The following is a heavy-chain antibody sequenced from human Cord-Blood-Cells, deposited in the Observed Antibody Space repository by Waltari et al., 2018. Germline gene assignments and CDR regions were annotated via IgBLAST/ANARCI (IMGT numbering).Heavy chain of an antibody. CDR2: INAGNGNT. J-gene: IGHJ4*02. V-gene: IGHV1-3*01. D-gene: IGHD3-3*01. Sequence: QVQLVQSGAEVKKPGASVKVSCKASGYTFTSYAMHWVRQAPGQRLEWMGWINAGNGNTKYTQEFQGRVTITRDTSAGTADMELSSLRSEDTAVYYCARALIGVVIIDYWGQGTLVTVSS. CDR3: ARALIGVVIIDY. CDR1: GYTFTSYA.